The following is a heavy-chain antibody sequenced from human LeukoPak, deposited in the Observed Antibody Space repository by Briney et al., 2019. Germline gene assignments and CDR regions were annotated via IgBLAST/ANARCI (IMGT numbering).Heavy chain of an antibody. Sequence: SVKVSCKASGGTFSSYAISWVRQAPGQGLEWMGRIIPILGIANYAQKFQGRVTITADKSTSTAYMELRSLRSNDTAVYYCARDPGSDFGDGMDVWGQGTTVTVSS. V-gene: IGHV1-69*04. D-gene: IGHD3-10*01. CDR2: IIPILGIA. CDR3: ARDPGSDFGDGMDV. J-gene: IGHJ6*02. CDR1: GGTFSSYA.